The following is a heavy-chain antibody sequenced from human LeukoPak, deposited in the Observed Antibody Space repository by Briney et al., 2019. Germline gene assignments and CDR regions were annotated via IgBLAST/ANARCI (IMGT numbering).Heavy chain of an antibody. Sequence: KPSETLSLTCNVSGGSISSSPYYWGWIRQSPGKGLEWIGSIYYSGTTYYNPSLKSRVTISVDTSKNQFSLKLSSVTAAGTAVYYCAREILGYYDSSGYYYYYMDVWGKGTTVTISS. J-gene: IGHJ6*03. CDR1: GGSISSSPYY. CDR2: IYYSGTT. D-gene: IGHD3-22*01. CDR3: AREILGYYDSSGYYYYYMDV. V-gene: IGHV4-39*07.